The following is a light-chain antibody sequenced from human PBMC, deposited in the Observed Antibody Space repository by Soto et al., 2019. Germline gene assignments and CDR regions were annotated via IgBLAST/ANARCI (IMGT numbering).Light chain of an antibody. J-gene: IGKJ2*01. CDR3: QQQGT. CDR2: AAS. Sequence: EIVLTQSPGTLSLSPGERATLSCRASRSLSSSYVVWYQQKPGQAPRLLIYAASRRATGIQDRFSGSGSATEYTLTISRLEPEDSAVYYCQQQGTFGQGTKLEIK. CDR1: RSLSSSY. V-gene: IGKV3-20*01.